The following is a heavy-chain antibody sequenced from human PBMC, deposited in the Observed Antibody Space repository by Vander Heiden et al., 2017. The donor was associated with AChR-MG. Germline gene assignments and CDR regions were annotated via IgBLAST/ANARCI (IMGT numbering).Heavy chain of an antibody. CDR2: IYYSGST. V-gene: IGHV4-59*01. CDR3: ARLLYSSSWQHYYYYGMDV. CDR1: GDSISSYY. Sequence: QVQLQESGPGLVKPSETLSLTCTVSGDSISSYYWSWIRQPPGKGLEWIGYIYYSGSTKYNPSLKSRVTISVDTSKNQFSLKLSSVTAADTAVYYCARLLYSSSWQHYYYYGMDVWGQGTTVTVSS. D-gene: IGHD6-13*01. J-gene: IGHJ6*02.